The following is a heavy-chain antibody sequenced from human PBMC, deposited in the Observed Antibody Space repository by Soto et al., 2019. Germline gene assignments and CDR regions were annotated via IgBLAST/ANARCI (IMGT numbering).Heavy chain of an antibody. CDR3: ARRVDSGWDVVWFDP. V-gene: IGHV4-59*08. Sequence: SETLSLTCTVSGGSISSYYWSWIRQPPGKGLEWIGYIYYSGSTNYNPSLKSRVTISVDTSKNQFSLKLSSVTAADTAVYYCARRVDSGWDVVWFDPWGQGTLVTVSS. D-gene: IGHD6-19*01. CDR2: IYYSGST. CDR1: GGSISSYY. J-gene: IGHJ5*02.